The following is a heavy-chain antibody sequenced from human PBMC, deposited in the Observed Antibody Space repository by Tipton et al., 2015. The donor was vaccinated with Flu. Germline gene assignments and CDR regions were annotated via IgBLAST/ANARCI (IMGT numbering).Heavy chain of an antibody. V-gene: IGHV3-30*02. D-gene: IGHD6-19*01. CDR1: GFSFSSYG. CDR3: AKVIPELVAGLDY. CDR2: IRSDGSKK. Sequence: SLRLSCVTSGFSFSSYGMDWVRQAPGKGLEWVAFIRSDGSKKYHADSVKGRFTISRDNFKNTLYLQMNSLRAEDTAVYYCAKVIPELVAGLDYWGQGTLVTVSS. J-gene: IGHJ4*02.